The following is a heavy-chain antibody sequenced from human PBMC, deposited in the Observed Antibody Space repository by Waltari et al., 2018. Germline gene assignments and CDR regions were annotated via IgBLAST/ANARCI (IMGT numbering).Heavy chain of an antibody. D-gene: IGHD3-22*01. CDR1: GFTFRSYW. Sequence: EVPLVESGGGLVQPGGSLRLSCAASGFTFRSYWMIWVRQAPWTGLEWVASIKQDGSERYYVDSVKGRFTISRDNAKNSLYLQMNSLRAEDTAVYYCARDLKTYYYDSGAFQDYWGQGTLVTVSS. V-gene: IGHV3-7*01. CDR2: IKQDGSER. CDR3: ARDLKTYYYDSGAFQDY. J-gene: IGHJ4*02.